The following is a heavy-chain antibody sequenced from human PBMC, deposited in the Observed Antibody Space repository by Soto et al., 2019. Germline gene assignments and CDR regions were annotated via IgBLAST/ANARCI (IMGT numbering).Heavy chain of an antibody. Sequence: EVQLLESGGGLVQPGGSLRLSCAASGFTFSSYAMSWVRQAPGKGLEWVSVISGSGDSTYYADFVKGRFTISRDNSKNSLYLQMNSLRAEDTAVYYCARRGSGSYYDYWGQGTLVTVSS. D-gene: IGHD1-26*01. CDR3: ARRGSGSYYDY. V-gene: IGHV3-23*01. CDR1: GFTFSSYA. J-gene: IGHJ4*02. CDR2: ISGSGDST.